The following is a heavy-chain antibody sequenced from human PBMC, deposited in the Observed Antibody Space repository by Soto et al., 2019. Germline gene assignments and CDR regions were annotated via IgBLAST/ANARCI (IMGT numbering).Heavy chain of an antibody. D-gene: IGHD1-7*01. CDR3: ARDGIGGTIFRGYFDY. Sequence: QAQLVESGGGVVQPGRSLRLSCAASGYIFSGYGMHWVRQAPGKGLEWVAVIRYDGSNIYYADSVKGRFTISRDNSKNMLYLQMSSLGAEDTAVYYCARDGIGGTIFRGYFDYWGQGTLVTVSS. V-gene: IGHV3-33*01. J-gene: IGHJ4*02. CDR1: GYIFSGYG. CDR2: IRYDGSNI.